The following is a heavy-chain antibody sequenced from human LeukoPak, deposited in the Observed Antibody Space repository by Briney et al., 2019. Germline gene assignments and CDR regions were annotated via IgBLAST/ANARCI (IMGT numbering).Heavy chain of an antibody. J-gene: IGHJ4*02. Sequence: ASVKVSCKASGGTFSSYAISWVRQAPGQGLEWMGRIIPIFGTANYAQKFQGRVTITTDESTSTAYMELSSLRSEDTAVYYCARQIVSYSSSYLFDYWGQGTLVTVSS. CDR3: ARQIVSYSSSYLFDY. CDR1: GGTFSSYA. CDR2: IIPIFGTA. V-gene: IGHV1-69*05. D-gene: IGHD6-6*01.